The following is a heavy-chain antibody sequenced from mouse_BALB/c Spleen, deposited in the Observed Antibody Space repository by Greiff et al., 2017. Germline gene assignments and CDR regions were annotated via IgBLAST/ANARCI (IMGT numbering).Heavy chain of an antibody. CDR1: GFTFSSYA. CDR3: ARASGYYAMDY. J-gene: IGHJ4*01. D-gene: IGHD3-1*01. CDR2: ISSGGSYT. V-gene: IGHV5-9-4*01. Sequence: EVQRVESGGGLVKPGGSLKLSCAASGFTFSSYAMSWVRQSPEKRLEWVAEISSGGSYTYYPDTVTGRFTISRDNAKNTLYLEMSSLRSEDTAMYYCARASGYYAMDYWGQGTSGTVSS.